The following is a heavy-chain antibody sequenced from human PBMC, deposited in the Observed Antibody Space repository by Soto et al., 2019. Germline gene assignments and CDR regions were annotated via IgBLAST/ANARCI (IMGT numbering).Heavy chain of an antibody. V-gene: IGHV3-33*01. CDR3: ARDVDSSGDWAGWFDP. J-gene: IGHJ5*02. Sequence: GGSLRLSCAASGFTFSSYGMHWVRQAPGKGLEWVAVIWYDGSNKYYADSVKGRFTISRDNSKNTLYLQMNSLRAEDTAVYYCARDVDSSGDWAGWFDPWGQGTLVTVSS. D-gene: IGHD3-22*01. CDR1: GFTFSSYG. CDR2: IWYDGSNK.